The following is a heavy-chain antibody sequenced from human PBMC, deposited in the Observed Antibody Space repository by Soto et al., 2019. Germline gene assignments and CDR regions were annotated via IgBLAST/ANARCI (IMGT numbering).Heavy chain of an antibody. V-gene: IGHV3-74*01. CDR1: GLTFSNYW. Sequence: EVQLVESGGGLVQPGGSLRLSCAAAGLTFSNYWMHWVRQAPGKGLVWVSRINSDGSSTFYADSVRGRFTISRDNAKNTVCLQMNSLRGEDTAVYYCARGIQHRYGMDVWGQGTTVTVSS. CDR3: ARGIQHRYGMDV. J-gene: IGHJ6*02. D-gene: IGHD5-18*01. CDR2: INSDGSST.